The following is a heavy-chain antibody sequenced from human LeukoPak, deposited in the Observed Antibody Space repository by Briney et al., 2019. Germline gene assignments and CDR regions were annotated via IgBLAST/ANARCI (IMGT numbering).Heavy chain of an antibody. CDR2: VYSDDIR. J-gene: IGHJ4*02. V-gene: IGHV3-53*01. CDR1: GGAVSSSY. D-gene: IGHD4-11*01. CDR3: TRDSTTFRFGY. Sequence: PGGSLRLSCVASGGAVSSSYMSWVRQAPGKGLEWVSIVYSDDIRYYVDSVKGRFSISRDTSRNTLYLQMNSLRAEDTAVYYCTRDSTTFRFGYWGQGTLVTVSS.